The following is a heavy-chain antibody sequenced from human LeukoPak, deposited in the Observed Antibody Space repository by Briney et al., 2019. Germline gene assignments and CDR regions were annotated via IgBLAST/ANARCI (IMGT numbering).Heavy chain of an antibody. D-gene: IGHD1-26*01. V-gene: IGHV1-18*01. J-gene: IGHJ4*02. CDR1: GYTFTSYV. CDR3: ARDRSGSYRTPGDY. CDR2: INAYNGNT. Sequence: ASVKVSCKASGYTFTSYVINWVRQAPGQGLAWMGWINAYNGNTNYAQKLQGRVTMTTDTSTRIAYMELRGLRSDSTAVYYCARDRSGSYRTPGDYWGQGTLVTVSS.